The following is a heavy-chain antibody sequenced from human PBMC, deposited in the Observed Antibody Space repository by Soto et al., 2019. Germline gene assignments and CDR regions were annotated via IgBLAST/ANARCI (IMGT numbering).Heavy chain of an antibody. J-gene: IGHJ5*02. D-gene: IGHD3-22*01. CDR3: ARAPEYYYDSSGYYLPA. CDR1: GFTFSSYS. CDR2: ISSSSSYI. Sequence: LGGSLRLSCAASGFTFSSYSMNWVRQAPGKGLEWVSSISSSSSYIYYADSVKGRFTISRDNAKNSLYLQMNSLRAEDTAVYYCARAPEYYYDSSGYYLPAWGQGTLVTVSS. V-gene: IGHV3-21*01.